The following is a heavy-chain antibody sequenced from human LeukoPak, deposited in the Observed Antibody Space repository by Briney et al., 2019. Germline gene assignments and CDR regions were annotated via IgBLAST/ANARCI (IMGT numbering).Heavy chain of an antibody. CDR1: GFSFSTSA. J-gene: IGHJ4*02. Sequence: GGSLRLSCAASGFSFSTSAMHWVRQAPGKGLEYVSSISSNGFITYYANSVKGRFSISRDNSKNTVFLQMDSLRVEDTAVYYCAKDLSVVVITSGFDYWGQGTLVTVSS. V-gene: IGHV3-64*01. D-gene: IGHD3-22*01. CDR3: AKDLSVVVITSGFDY. CDR2: ISSNGFIT.